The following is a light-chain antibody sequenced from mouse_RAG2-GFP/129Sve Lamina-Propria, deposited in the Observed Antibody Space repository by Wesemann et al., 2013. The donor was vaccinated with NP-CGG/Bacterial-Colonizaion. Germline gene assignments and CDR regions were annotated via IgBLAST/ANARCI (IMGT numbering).Light chain of an antibody. CDR3: HQWSSWT. CDR1: SSVSY. CDR2: STS. Sequence: QIVLTQSPAIMSASLGEEITLTCSASSSVSYMHWYQQKSGTSPKLLIYSTSNLASGVPSRFSGSGSGTFYSLTISSVEAEDAADYYCHQWSSWTFGGGTEAGNQT. J-gene: IGKJ1*01. V-gene: IGKV4-80*01.